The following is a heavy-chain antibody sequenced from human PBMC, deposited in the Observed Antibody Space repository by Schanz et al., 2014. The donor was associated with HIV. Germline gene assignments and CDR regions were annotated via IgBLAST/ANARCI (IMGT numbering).Heavy chain of an antibody. CDR1: GFTFSYYA. CDR3: AKVPVAHYYYGMDV. CDR2: ISGSGGST. V-gene: IGHV3-23*01. Sequence: EVQLLESGGGLVQPGGSLRLSCAASGFTFSYYAMSWVRQAPGKGLDWVSAISGSGGSTYYADSVKGRFTISRDNSKNTLYLQMNSLRAEDTAVFYCAKVPVAHYYYGMDVWGQGTTVTVSS. J-gene: IGHJ6*02.